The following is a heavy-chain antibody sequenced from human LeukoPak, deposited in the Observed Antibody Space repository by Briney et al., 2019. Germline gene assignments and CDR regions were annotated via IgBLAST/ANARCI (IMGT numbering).Heavy chain of an antibody. CDR3: AAGVYGIYFDY. V-gene: IGHV4-59*01. CDR2: IYYSGST. D-gene: IGHD2-8*01. J-gene: IGHJ4*02. Sequence: SETLSLTCTVSGGSISSYYWSWIRQPPGKGLEWIGYIYYSGSTNYNPSLKSRVTISVDTSKNQFSLKLSSVTAADTAVYYCAAGVYGIYFDYWGQGTLVTVSS. CDR1: GGSISSYY.